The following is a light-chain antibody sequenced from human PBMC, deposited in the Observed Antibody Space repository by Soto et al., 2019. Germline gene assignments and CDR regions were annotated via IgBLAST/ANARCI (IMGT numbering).Light chain of an antibody. V-gene: IGKV3-11*01. J-gene: IGKJ2*01. CDR2: DAS. Sequence: EIVLTQSPATLSLSPGERATLSCRASKSVSSYLAWYQQKPGQAPRLLIYDASNRATGIPARFSGSGSGTDFTLTISSLEPEAFAVYYCQQRSNWPPRYTFGQGTKLEIK. CDR1: KSVSSY. CDR3: QQRSNWPPRYT.